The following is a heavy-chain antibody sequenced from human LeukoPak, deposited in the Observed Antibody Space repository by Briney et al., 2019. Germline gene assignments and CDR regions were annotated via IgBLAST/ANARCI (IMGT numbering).Heavy chain of an antibody. D-gene: IGHD4-17*01. V-gene: IGHV3-21*01. J-gene: IGHJ3*02. Sequence: RGSLRLSCAASGFTFSDYTMSWVRQAPGKGLEWVSSISSGGTYKYYADSVKGRFTISRDNAQNSLYLQMNSLRAEDSSVYYCARPTTVTTISADAFDIWGQGTMDTVSS. CDR1: GFTFSDYT. CDR3: ARPTTVTTISADAFDI. CDR2: ISSGGTYK.